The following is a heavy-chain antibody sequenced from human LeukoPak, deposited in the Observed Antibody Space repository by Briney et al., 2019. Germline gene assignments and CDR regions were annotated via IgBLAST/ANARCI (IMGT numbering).Heavy chain of an antibody. Sequence: PSETLSLTCAVYGGSFSGCYWSWIRQPPGKGLEWIGEINHSGSTNYNPSLKSRVTISVDTSKNQFSLKLSSVTAADTAVYYCARAEYYDFWSGYYFDYWGQGTLVTVSS. CDR1: GGSFSGCY. V-gene: IGHV4-34*01. J-gene: IGHJ4*02. CDR2: INHSGST. CDR3: ARAEYYDFWSGYYFDY. D-gene: IGHD3-3*01.